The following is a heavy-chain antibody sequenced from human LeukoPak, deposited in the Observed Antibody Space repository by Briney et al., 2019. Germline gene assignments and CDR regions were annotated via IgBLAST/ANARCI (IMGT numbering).Heavy chain of an antibody. CDR2: LVPVFNTA. CDR1: GGTFSNYA. J-gene: IGHJ6*03. CDR3: ATKAYCGKSSCYTNYYMDV. D-gene: IGHD2-21*01. Sequence: GASVKVSCKASGGTFSNYAISWIRQAPGQGLEWMGGLVPVFNTANYAQKFQDRVTITTDDSTSTAYMELSSLRSEDTAVYFCATKAYCGKSSCYTNYYMDVWGTGTTVTVSS. V-gene: IGHV1-69*05.